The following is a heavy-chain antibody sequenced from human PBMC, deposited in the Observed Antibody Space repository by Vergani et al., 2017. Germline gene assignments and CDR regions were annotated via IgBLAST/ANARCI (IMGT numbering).Heavy chain of an antibody. CDR1: GFTVSSNY. CDR2: IYSGGST. J-gene: IGHJ6*02. D-gene: IGHD5-12*01. V-gene: IGHV3-53*04. Sequence: EVQLVESGGGLVQPGGSLRLSCAASGFTVSSNYMSWVRQAPGKGLEWVSVIYSGGSTYYADSVKGRFTISRHNSKNTLYLQMNSVRAEDTAVYYCARARVEIVTTTTYYYDCYGVEVWGQGTAIAVSS. CDR3: ARARVEIVTTTTYYYDCYGVEV.